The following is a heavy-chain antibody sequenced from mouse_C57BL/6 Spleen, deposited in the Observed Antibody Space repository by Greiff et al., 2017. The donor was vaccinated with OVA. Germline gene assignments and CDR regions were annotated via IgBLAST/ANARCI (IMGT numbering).Heavy chain of an antibody. CDR3: TSYGGYYYGSSYLFDY. CDR2: IDPETGGT. D-gene: IGHD1-1*01. V-gene: IGHV1-15*01. CDR1: GYTFTDYE. J-gene: IGHJ2*01. Sequence: QVQLKESGAELVRPGASVTLSCKASGYTFTDYEMHWVKQTPVHGLEWIGAIDPETGGTAYNQKFKGKAILTADKSSSTAYMELRSLTSEDSAVYYCTSYGGYYYGSSYLFDYWGQGTTLTVSS.